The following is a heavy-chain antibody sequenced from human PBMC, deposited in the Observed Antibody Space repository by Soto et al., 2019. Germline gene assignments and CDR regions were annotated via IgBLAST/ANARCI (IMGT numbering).Heavy chain of an antibody. Sequence: SATLSLTCTVSGGSISRGGYYWSWIRQHPGKGLEWIGYIYYSGSTYYNPSLKSRVTISVDTSKNQFSLKLSSVTAADTAVYYCARDLGARSLNWWFDPWGQGTLVTVSS. D-gene: IGHD1-1*01. CDR3: ARDLGARSLNWWFDP. V-gene: IGHV4-31*03. CDR2: IYYSGST. J-gene: IGHJ5*02. CDR1: GGSISRGGYY.